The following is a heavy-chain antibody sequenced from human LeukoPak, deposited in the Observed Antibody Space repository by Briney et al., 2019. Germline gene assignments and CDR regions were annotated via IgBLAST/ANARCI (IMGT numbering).Heavy chain of an antibody. CDR2: ISSSGSTI. CDR3: AELGITMIGGV. CDR1: GFTFSSYS. V-gene: IGHV3-48*04. J-gene: IGHJ6*04. Sequence: SGGSLRLSCAASGFTFSSYSMNWVRQAPGKGLEWVSSISSSGSTIYYADSVKGRFTISRDNAKNSLYLQMNSLRAEDTAVYYCAELGITMIGGVWGKGTTVTISS. D-gene: IGHD3-10*02.